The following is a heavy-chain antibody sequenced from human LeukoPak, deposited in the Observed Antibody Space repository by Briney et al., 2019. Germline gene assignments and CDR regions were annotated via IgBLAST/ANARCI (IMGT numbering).Heavy chain of an antibody. CDR2: IKSKTDGGTT. D-gene: IGHD3-10*01. CDR1: GFTFSNAW. J-gene: IGHJ4*02. Sequence: GGSLRLSCAASGFTFSNAWMTWVRQAPGKGLEWVGHIKSKTDGGTTDYAAPVKGRFTISRDDSKNTLFLQMNSLKTEDTAVYYCTLPWGSGSYYDYWGQGTLVTVSS. V-gene: IGHV3-15*01. CDR3: TLPWGSGSYYDY.